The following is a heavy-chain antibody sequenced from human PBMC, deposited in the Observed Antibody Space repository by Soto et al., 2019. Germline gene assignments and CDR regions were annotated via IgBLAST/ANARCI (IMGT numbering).Heavy chain of an antibody. Sequence: QVQLVQSGAEVKKPGASVKVSCKASGYTFTNYAFSWVRQAPGQGLEWMGWISAYNGNTNYPQKLQLRVTMPTDTSTSTAYMELRSLRSDDTAVYYCARDIAAAGPFESWGQGTLVTVSS. CDR1: GYTFTNYA. J-gene: IGHJ4*02. CDR2: ISAYNGNT. V-gene: IGHV1-18*01. D-gene: IGHD6-13*01. CDR3: ARDIAAAGPFES.